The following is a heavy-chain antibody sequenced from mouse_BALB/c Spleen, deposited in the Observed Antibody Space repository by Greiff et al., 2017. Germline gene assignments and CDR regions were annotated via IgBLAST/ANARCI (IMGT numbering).Heavy chain of an antibody. J-gene: IGHJ1*01. V-gene: IGHV1-7*01. Sequence: QVQLQQSGAELAKPGASVKMSCKASGYTFTSYWMHWVKQRPGQGLEWIGYINPSTGYTEYNQKFKDKATLTADKSSSTAYMQLSSLTSEDSAVYYCARWGDFDVWGAGTTVTVSS. CDR1: GYTFTSYW. CDR2: INPSTGYT. CDR3: ARWGDFDV.